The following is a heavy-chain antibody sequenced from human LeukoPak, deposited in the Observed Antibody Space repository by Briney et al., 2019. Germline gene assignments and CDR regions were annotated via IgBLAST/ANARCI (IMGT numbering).Heavy chain of an antibody. V-gene: IGHV3-13*01. J-gene: IGHJ3*02. CDR2: IGTAGDT. Sequence: GGSLRLSCAASGFTFSSYDMHWVRQATGKGPEWVSAIGTAGDTYYPGSVKGRFTISRENAKNSLYLQMNSLRAEDTAVYYCAALGLGIEGNDAFDIWGQGTMVTVSS. D-gene: IGHD7-27*01. CDR3: AALGLGIEGNDAFDI. CDR1: GFTFSSYD.